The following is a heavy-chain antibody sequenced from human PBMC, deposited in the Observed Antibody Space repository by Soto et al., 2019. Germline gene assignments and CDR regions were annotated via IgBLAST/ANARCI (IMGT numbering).Heavy chain of an antibody. CDR3: ARGGVNWNDYLDY. D-gene: IGHD1-1*01. CDR2: MNPNSGNT. CDR1: GYTFTNFD. V-gene: IGHV1-8*02. J-gene: IGHJ4*02. Sequence: ASVTVSCKASGYTFTNFDINWVRQAAGQGLEWMGWMNPNSGNTVFAQKFRGRVSLTRDTSISTAFMELSSLRSEDTAIYYCARGGVNWNDYLDYWGQGTLVTVSS.